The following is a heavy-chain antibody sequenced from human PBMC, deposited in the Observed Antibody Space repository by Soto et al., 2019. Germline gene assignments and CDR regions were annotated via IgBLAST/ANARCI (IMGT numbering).Heavy chain of an antibody. CDR2: ISGSGGST. CDR1: GFTFSSYA. Sequence: EVQLLESGGGLVQPGGSLRISCAASGFTFSSYAMSWVRQAPGKGLEWVSAISGSGGSTYYEDSVKGRFTISRDNSKNTLYLQMNNLRAEDTAVYYCAKDLGSGWSNLDHWGQGTLVTVSS. D-gene: IGHD6-19*01. CDR3: AKDLGSGWSNLDH. V-gene: IGHV3-23*01. J-gene: IGHJ4*02.